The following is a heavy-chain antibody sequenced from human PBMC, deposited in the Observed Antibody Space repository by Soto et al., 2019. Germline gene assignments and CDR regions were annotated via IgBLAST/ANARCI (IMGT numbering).Heavy chain of an antibody. D-gene: IGHD3-3*01. CDR1: GYSFTSYW. V-gene: IGHV5-51*01. CDR2: IYPGDSDT. J-gene: IGHJ4*02. Sequence: PGESLKICCKGSGYSFTSYWIGWVRQMPGKGLEWMGIIYPGDSDTRYSPSFQGQVTISADKAISTAYLQWSSLKASDTAMYYCARLFPVIGVVGGFDYWGQGTLVTVSS. CDR3: ARLFPVIGVVGGFDY.